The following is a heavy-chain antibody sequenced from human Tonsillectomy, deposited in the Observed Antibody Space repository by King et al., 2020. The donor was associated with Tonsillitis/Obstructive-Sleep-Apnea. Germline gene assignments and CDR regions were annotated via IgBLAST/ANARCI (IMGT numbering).Heavy chain of an antibody. CDR2: IIPIFGTA. J-gene: IGHJ1*01. CDR1: GGTFSSYA. Sequence: QLVQSGAEVKKPGSSVKVSCKASGGTFSSYAISWVRQAPGQGLEWMGGIIPIFGTANYAQKFQGRVTITADESTSTAYMELSSLRSEDTAVCYCANWNYDGRSEYFQHWGQGTLVTVSS. V-gene: IGHV1-69*01. D-gene: IGHD1-7*01. CDR3: ANWNYDGRSEYFQH.